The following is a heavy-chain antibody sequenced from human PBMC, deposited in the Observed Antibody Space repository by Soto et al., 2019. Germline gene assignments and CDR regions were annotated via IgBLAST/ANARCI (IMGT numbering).Heavy chain of an antibody. Sequence: GASVKVSCKASGYTFTSYGISWVRQAPGQGLEWMGWISAYNGNTNYAQKLQGRVTMTTDTSTSTAYMELRSLRSDDTAVYYCARLFGGATPLHYYSGYFDYWGQGTLVTVSS. CDR1: GYTFTSYG. D-gene: IGHD1-26*01. J-gene: IGHJ4*02. CDR2: ISAYNGNT. CDR3: ARLFGGATPLHYYSGYFDY. V-gene: IGHV1-18*04.